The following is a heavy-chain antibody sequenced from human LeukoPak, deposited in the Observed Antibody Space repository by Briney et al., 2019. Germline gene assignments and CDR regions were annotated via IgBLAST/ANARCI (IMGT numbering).Heavy chain of an antibody. D-gene: IGHD5-18*01. CDR2: ISFDGSNK. V-gene: IGHV3-30*04. CDR1: GFTFSSYA. J-gene: IGHJ5*02. CDR3: AKDRYSYGWNWFDP. Sequence: PGGSLRLSCAASGFTFSSYAMHWVRQAPGKGLEWVTIISFDGSNKYYADSVKGRFTISRDNSKNTLYLQMNSLRAEDTAVYYCAKDRYSYGWNWFDPWGQGTLVTVSS.